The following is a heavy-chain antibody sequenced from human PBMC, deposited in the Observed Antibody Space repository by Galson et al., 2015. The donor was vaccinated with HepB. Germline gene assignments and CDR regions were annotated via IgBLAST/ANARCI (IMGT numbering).Heavy chain of an antibody. J-gene: IGHJ6*02. V-gene: IGHV3-30*04. CDR2: ISNDATNQ. Sequence: SLRLSCAASGFTFNNYAMHWVRQAPGRGLEWVAVISNDATNQFYGDSVQGRFTISRDNSRNTLYLQMNSLKNGDTAVYYCARGIPRTTVYISKHYYYGMDVWGQGTTVTVSS. CDR1: GFTFNNYA. D-gene: IGHD5/OR15-5a*01. CDR3: ARGIPRTTVYISKHYYYGMDV.